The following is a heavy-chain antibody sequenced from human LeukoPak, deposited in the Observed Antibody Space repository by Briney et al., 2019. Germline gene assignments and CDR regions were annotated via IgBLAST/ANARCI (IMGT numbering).Heavy chain of an antibody. J-gene: IGHJ4*02. D-gene: IGHD7-27*01. CDR1: GGSISSGSYY. CDR2: IYTSGST. V-gene: IGHV4-61*02. Sequence: SETLSLTCTVSGGSISSGSYYWSWIRQPAGKGLEWIGRIYTSGSTNYNPSLKSRVTISVDTSKNQFTLKLSSVTAADTAVYYCARDALLGAEDYWGQGTLVTVSS. CDR3: ARDALLGAEDY.